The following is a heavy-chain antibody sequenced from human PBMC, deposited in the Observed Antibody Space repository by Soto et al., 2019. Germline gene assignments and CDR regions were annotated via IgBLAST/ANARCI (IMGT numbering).Heavy chain of an antibody. D-gene: IGHD2-2*01. CDR2: IIPVLGLP. J-gene: IGHJ2*01. Sequence: QVQLVQSGAEVKKPGSSVKVSCKASRGTFSSYTITWVRQAPGQGLEWMGRIIPVLGLPNYAQKFQGRVTITADKSTSTAYMELSSMRSEDTAVYYCARDRCSSTSCARCYWYFDLWGRGTLVTVSS. CDR1: RGTFSSYT. V-gene: IGHV1-69*08. CDR3: ARDRCSSTSCARCYWYFDL.